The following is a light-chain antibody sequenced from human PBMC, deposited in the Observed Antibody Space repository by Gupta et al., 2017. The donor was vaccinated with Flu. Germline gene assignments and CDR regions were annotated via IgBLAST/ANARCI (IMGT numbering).Light chain of an antibody. Sequence: PATLSLSPGERATLSCRASQSVSSYLAWYQQKPGQAPRLLIYDASNRATGIPARLSGSGSGTDFTFTISSLEPEDFAVYYCQQRSNWPITFGQGTRLEIK. V-gene: IGKV3-11*01. CDR3: QQRSNWPIT. CDR1: QSVSSY. J-gene: IGKJ5*01. CDR2: DAS.